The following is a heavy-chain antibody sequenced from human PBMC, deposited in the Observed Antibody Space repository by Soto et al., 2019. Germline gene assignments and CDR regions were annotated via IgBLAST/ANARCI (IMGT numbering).Heavy chain of an antibody. V-gene: IGHV1-2*04. D-gene: IGHD3-16*01. Sequence: QVQLVQAGAEVKKPGASVKVSCKASGYTFTGYYMHWVRQAPGQGLEWMGWINPNSGGTNYAQKFQGWVTMTRDTSISTAYMELSRLRSDDTAVYYCARATSYPGIMYYFDYWGQGTLVTVSS. CDR3: ARATSYPGIMYYFDY. CDR2: INPNSGGT. J-gene: IGHJ4*02. CDR1: GYTFTGYY.